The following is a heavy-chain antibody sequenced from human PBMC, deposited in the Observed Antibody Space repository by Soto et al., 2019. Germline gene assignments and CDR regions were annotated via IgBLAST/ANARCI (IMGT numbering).Heavy chain of an antibody. CDR1: GFTFNTHW. CDR3: ARGGAMGVDY. Sequence: GGSLRLSCRASGFTFNTHWRHWVRQAPGKGLVWVSRIYFDGITANYADSVKGRLTVSRDNAKNTVYLHVNTLRDEDTAVYYCARGGAMGVDYWGQGTLVTVSS. V-gene: IGHV3-74*01. CDR2: IYFDGITA. J-gene: IGHJ4*02. D-gene: IGHD1-26*01.